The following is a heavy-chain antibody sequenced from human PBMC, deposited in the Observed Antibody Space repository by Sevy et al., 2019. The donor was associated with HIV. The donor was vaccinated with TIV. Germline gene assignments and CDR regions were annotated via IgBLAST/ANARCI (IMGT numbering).Heavy chain of an antibody. CDR3: ARSLGEGAMIVVGDAFDI. CDR1: GGTFSSYA. V-gene: IGHV1-69*06. Sequence: SLKVSCKASGGTFSSYAISWVRQAPGQGLEWMGGIIPIFGTANYAQKFQGRVTITADKSTSTAYMELSSLRSEDTAVYYCARSLGEGAMIVVGDAFDIWGQGTMVTVSS. J-gene: IGHJ3*02. D-gene: IGHD3-22*01. CDR2: IIPIFGTA.